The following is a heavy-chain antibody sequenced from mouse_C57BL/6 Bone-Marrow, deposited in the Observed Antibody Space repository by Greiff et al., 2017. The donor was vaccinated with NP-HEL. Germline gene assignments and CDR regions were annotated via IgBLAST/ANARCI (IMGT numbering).Heavy chain of an antibody. CDR1: GYTFTSYW. CDR2: IDPSDSET. D-gene: IGHD2-14*01. V-gene: IGHV1-52*01. Sequence: QVQLQQPGAELVRPGSSVKLSCKASGYTFTSYWMHWVKQRPIQGLEWIGNIDPSDSETHYNQKFKDKATLTVDKSSSTAYMQLSSLTSEDSAVYYCARSRYDLNYYAMDYWGQGTSVTVSS. CDR3: ARSRYDLNYYAMDY. J-gene: IGHJ4*01.